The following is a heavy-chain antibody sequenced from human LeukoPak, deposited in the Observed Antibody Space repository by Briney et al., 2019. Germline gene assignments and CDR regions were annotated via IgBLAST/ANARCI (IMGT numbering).Heavy chain of an antibody. Sequence: PSETLSLTCAVYGGSFSGYYWSWIRQPPGKGLEWIGEINHSGSTNYNPSLKSRVTISVDTSKNQFSLKLSSVTAADTAVYYCARTVQYCSGGSCYSWYLLADNWFEPWGQGTLVTVSS. V-gene: IGHV4-34*01. D-gene: IGHD2-15*01. CDR3: ARTVQYCSGGSCYSWYLLADNWFEP. J-gene: IGHJ5*02. CDR2: INHSGST. CDR1: GGSFSGYY.